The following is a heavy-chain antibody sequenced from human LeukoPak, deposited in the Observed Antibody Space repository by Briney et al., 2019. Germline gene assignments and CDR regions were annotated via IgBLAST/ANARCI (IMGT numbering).Heavy chain of an antibody. CDR2: IYYSGST. D-gene: IGHD3/OR15-3a*01. J-gene: IGHJ4*02. Sequence: SETLSLTCTVSGGSISSSSYYWGWIRQPPGKGLEWIGSIYYSGSTYYNPSLKSRVTISVDTSKNQFSLKLSSVTAADTAVYYCARLDKYYFDYWGQGTLVTVSS. CDR3: ARLDKYYFDY. CDR1: GGSISSSSYY. V-gene: IGHV4-39*01.